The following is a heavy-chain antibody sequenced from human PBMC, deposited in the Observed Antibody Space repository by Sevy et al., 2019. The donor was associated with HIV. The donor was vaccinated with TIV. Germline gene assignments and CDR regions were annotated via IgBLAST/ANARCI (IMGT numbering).Heavy chain of an antibody. J-gene: IGHJ5*01. CDR2: IYYNGHI. CDR3: AGENGRGRGDS. Sequence: SETLSLTCTVSGGSITSLYWNWIRQPPGKGLEWIATIYYNGHINYNPSLKSRVTLSLDTSKNQFSLGLSFGTAADTAMYYCAGENGRGRGDSWGQGTLVTVSS. V-gene: IGHV4-59*08. D-gene: IGHD1-26*01. CDR1: GGSITSLY.